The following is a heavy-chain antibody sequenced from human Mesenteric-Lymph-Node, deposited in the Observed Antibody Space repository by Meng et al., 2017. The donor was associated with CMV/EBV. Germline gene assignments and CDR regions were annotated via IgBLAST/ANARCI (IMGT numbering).Heavy chain of an antibody. CDR2: INYSGKA. CDR1: GASVSTNIYY. Sequence: CTVSGASVSTNIYYWNWIRQPPGKGLEWIGYINYSGKAIYNASLKSRVTMSVDTSKNQFSLRLNSVTAADTAVYYCARDLGGSYDYWGQGTLVTVSS. D-gene: IGHD1-26*01. V-gene: IGHV4-61*01. CDR3: ARDLGGSYDY. J-gene: IGHJ4*02.